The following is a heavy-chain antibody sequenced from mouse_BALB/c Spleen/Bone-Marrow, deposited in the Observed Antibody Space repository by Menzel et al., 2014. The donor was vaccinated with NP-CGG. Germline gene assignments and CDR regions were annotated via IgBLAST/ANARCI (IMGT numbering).Heavy chain of an antibody. Sequence: DVHLVESGGGLVEPGGSLKLSCAASGFTFSDYYIYWVRQTPEKRLEWVATISDSGTYTYYPDTVKGRFTISRDNAKNNLYLQMNGLKSEDTAMYYCVRDGDYRYAYWGQGTLVTVSA. V-gene: IGHV5-4*02. D-gene: IGHD2-14*01. CDR1: GFTFSDYY. CDR3: VRDGDYRYAY. CDR2: ISDSGTYT. J-gene: IGHJ3*01.